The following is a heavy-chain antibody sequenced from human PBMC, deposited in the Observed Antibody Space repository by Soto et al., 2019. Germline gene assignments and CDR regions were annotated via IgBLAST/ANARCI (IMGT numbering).Heavy chain of an antibody. CDR1: GFIFGDYG. Sequence: LRLSCTASGFIFGDYGMHWVRQAPGKGLEWVSGISWNSGSIGYADSVQGRFTISRDNAKNSLYLQMNSLRTEDTAFYYCAKDYLTAGYSSGWYDHWGQGALVTVSS. D-gene: IGHD6-19*01. J-gene: IGHJ5*02. CDR3: AKDYLTAGYSSGWYDH. V-gene: IGHV3-9*01. CDR2: ISWNSGSI.